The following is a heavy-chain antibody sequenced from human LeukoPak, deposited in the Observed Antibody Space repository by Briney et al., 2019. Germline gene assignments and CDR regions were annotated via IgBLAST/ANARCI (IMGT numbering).Heavy chain of an antibody. V-gene: IGHV3-74*01. CDR2: INEDGSTT. CDR3: VRDLGGRSGH. J-gene: IGHJ4*02. CDR1: GFTFSSNW. D-gene: IGHD1-26*01. Sequence: GGSLRLSCAASGFTFSSNWMHWVRQAPGKGLVWVSRINEDGSTTNYADSVKGRSTIFRDNAKNTLHLQMNSLRAEDTAVYYCVRDLGGRSGHWGQGTLVTVSS.